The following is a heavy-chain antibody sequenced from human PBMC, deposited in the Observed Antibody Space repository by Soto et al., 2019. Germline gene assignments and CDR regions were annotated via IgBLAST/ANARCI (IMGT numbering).Heavy chain of an antibody. J-gene: IGHJ4*02. CDR2: ISASGGRT. V-gene: IGHV3-23*01. CDR3: AKMPYLTSSAFRHFDF. D-gene: IGHD6-6*01. Sequence: EVQLLESGGGLVQPGGSLRLSCGASGFTFIYSAMSWVRQAPGKGLEWVSSISASGGRTYYAESVKGRFTISRDNSKNTLFLQMDSLRAEDAAVYYCAKMPYLTSSAFRHFDFWGQGILVSVSS. CDR1: GFTFIYSA.